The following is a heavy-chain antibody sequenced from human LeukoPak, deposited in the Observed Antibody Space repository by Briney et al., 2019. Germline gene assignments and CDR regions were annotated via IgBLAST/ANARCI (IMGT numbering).Heavy chain of an antibody. V-gene: IGHV1-18*01. CDR3: ARDVPVEMATIAAFDI. J-gene: IGHJ3*02. CDR2: ISAYNGNT. Sequence: ASVKVSCTASGYTFTSYGISWVRQAPGQGLEWMGWISAYNGNTNYAQKLQGRVTMTTDTSTSTAYMELGSLRSDDTAVYYCARDVPVEMATIAAFDIWGQGTMVTVSS. CDR1: GYTFTSYG. D-gene: IGHD5-24*01.